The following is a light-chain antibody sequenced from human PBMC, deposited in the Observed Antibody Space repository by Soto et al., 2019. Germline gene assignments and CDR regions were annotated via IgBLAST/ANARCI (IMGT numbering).Light chain of an antibody. CDR2: DAS. CDR1: QSVSSY. V-gene: IGKV3-11*01. CDR3: QQRSNWPLT. Sequence: EIVMTQSPGTLYVSPGERATLSCRASQSVSSYLAWYQQKPGQAPRLLIYDASNRATGIPARFSGSGSGTDFTLTISSLEPEDFAVYYCQQRSNWPLTFGGGTKVDIK. J-gene: IGKJ4*01.